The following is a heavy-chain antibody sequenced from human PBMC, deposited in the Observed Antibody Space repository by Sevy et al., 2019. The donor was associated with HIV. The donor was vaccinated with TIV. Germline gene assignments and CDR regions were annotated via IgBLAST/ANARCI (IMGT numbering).Heavy chain of an antibody. V-gene: IGHV3-7*01. CDR2: IKQDGSEK. J-gene: IGHJ4*02. CDR1: GFTFSRYW. Sequence: GGSPRLSCAASGFTFSRYWMSWVRQAPGKGLEWVANIKQDGSEKYYVDSVKGRFTISRDNAKNSLYLQMNSLRADDTAVYYCARVKDDSSGYRFDYWGQGTLVTVSS. CDR3: ARVKDDSSGYRFDY. D-gene: IGHD3-22*01.